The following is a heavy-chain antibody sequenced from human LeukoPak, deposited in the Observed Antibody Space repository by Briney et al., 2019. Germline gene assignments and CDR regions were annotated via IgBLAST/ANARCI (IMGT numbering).Heavy chain of an antibody. V-gene: IGHV4-61*01. CDR2: IYYSGST. CDR1: GGSVSSGSYY. Sequence: PSETLSLTCTVSGGSVSSGSYYWTWIRQPPGKKLEWIGYIYYSGSTNYNPSLKSRITISVDTSTNQLSLKLSSVTAADTAVYYCARALNAFDIWGQGTMVTVSS. CDR3: ARALNAFDI. J-gene: IGHJ3*02.